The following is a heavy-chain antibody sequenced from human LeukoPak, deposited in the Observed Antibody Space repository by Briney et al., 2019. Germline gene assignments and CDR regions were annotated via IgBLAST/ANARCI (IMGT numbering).Heavy chain of an antibody. V-gene: IGHV3-30-3*01. D-gene: IGHD6-19*01. CDR2: ISYDGSNK. CDR3: AREGIAVVGMGFDY. J-gene: IGHJ4*02. CDR1: GFTFSSYA. Sequence: GGSLRLSCAASGFTFSSYAMHWVRQAPGKGLEWVAVISYDGSNKYYADPVKGRFTISRDNSKNTLYLQMNSLRAEDTAVYYCAREGIAVVGMGFDYWGQGTLVTVSS.